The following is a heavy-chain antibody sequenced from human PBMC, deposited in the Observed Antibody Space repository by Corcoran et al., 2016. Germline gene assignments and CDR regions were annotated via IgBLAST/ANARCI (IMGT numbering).Heavy chain of an antibody. J-gene: IGHJ4*02. V-gene: IGHV3-7*01. D-gene: IGHD3-16*01. Sequence: EVQLVESGGGLVQPGGSLRLSCVASGFTFGSYWMAWVRQAPGKGLEWVATIKEDGTDRYYVESVKGRFTISSDSATDSMFLQLNRLRAEDTAVYYCGRDPLRRYDYWGQGILVIVSS. CDR3: GRDPLRRYDY. CDR1: GFTFGSYW. CDR2: IKEDGTDR.